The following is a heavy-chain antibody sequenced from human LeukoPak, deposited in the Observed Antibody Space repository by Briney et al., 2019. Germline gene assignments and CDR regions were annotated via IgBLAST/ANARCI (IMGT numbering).Heavy chain of an antibody. CDR3: ARESHPQYYGSGSYTLAFDY. Sequence: GGSLRLSCAASGFTFGDFAMHWVRQAPGKGLEWVSVISYDGSNKYYADSVKGRFTISRDNSKNTLYLQMNSLRAEDTTVYYCARESHPQYYGSGSYTLAFDYWGQGTLVTVSS. V-gene: IGHV3-30-3*01. J-gene: IGHJ4*02. CDR2: ISYDGSNK. D-gene: IGHD3-10*01. CDR1: GFTFGDFA.